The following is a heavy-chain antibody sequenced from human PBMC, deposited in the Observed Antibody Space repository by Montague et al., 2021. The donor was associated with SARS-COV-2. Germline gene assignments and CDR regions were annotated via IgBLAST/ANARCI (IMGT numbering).Heavy chain of an antibody. D-gene: IGHD3-22*01. CDR2: IYTSGST. V-gene: IGHV4-61*02. CDR3: ARGRLYYDSSGYYFDY. Sequence: TLSLTCTVSGGSISSGSYYWSWIRQPAGKGLEWIGRIYTSGSTSYNPSLKSRVTISLDTSKNQFSPKLSSVTAADTAAYYCARGRLYYDSSGYYFDYWGQGTLVTVSS. CDR1: GGSISSGSYY. J-gene: IGHJ4*02.